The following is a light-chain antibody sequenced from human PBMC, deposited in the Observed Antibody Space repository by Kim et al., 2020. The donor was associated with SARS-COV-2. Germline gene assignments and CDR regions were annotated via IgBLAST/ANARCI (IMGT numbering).Light chain of an antibody. J-gene: IGLJ2*01. Sequence: VSPGQTAKFPGSGARVCNKYVSWYQQKSGQSPLLFSNQDMNRHSGIPERFSGSNLGNTATLTISGTQAVDEADYYCQAWDTSAVFFGGGTKLTVL. CDR3: QAWDTSAVF. CDR1: RVCNKY. V-gene: IGLV3-1*01. CDR2: QDM.